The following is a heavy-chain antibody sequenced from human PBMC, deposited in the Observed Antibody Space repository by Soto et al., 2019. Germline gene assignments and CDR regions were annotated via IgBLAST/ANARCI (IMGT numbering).Heavy chain of an antibody. CDR2: ISYDGSNK. Sequence: ESGGGVVQPGRSLRLSCAASGFTFSSYGMHWVRQAPGKGLEWVAVISYDGSNKYYADSVKGRFTISRDNSKNTLYLQMNSLRAEDTAVYYCAKDPYSSSSTVDYWGQGTLVTVSS. D-gene: IGHD6-6*01. CDR3: AKDPYSSSSTVDY. V-gene: IGHV3-30*18. CDR1: GFTFSSYG. J-gene: IGHJ4*02.